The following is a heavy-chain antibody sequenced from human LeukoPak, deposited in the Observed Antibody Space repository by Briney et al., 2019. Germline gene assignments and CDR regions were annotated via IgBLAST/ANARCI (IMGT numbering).Heavy chain of an antibody. V-gene: IGHV3-30*02. CDR1: GFTFSSYG. CDR3: AKVTAGEEAFDI. CDR2: IRYDGSDK. J-gene: IGHJ3*02. Sequence: GGSLRLSCAASGFTFSSYGMHWVRQAPGKGLEWVAFIRYDGSDKYYADSVKGRFTISRDNSKNTLYLQMNSLRAEDTAVYYCAKVTAGEEAFDIWGQGTMVTVSS.